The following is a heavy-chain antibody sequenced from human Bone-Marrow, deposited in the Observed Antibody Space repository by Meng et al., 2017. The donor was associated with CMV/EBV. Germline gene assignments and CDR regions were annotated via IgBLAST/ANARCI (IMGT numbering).Heavy chain of an antibody. V-gene: IGHV3-21*01. CDR1: GFTFSSYS. J-gene: IGHJ4*02. D-gene: IGHD3-22*01. CDR2: ISSSSSYI. Sequence: GESLKISCAASGFTFSSYSMNWVRQAPGKGLEWVSSISSSSSYIYYADSVKGRFTISRDNSKNTLYLQMNSLRAEDTAVYYCARHVGGRVVVITPVFDYWGQGTLVTSPQ. CDR3: ARHVGGRVVVITPVFDY.